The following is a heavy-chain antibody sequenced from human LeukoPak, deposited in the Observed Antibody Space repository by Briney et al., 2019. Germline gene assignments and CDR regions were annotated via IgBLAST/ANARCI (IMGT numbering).Heavy chain of an antibody. Sequence: SETLSLTCAVYGGSFSGYHWSWIRQPPGKGLEWIGEINHSGSTNYNPSLKSRVTISVDTSKNQFSLKLSSVTAADTAVYYCARVKFPVDPWGQGTLVTVSS. CDR2: INHSGST. CDR1: GGSFSGYH. CDR3: ARVKFPVDP. V-gene: IGHV4-34*01. J-gene: IGHJ5*02.